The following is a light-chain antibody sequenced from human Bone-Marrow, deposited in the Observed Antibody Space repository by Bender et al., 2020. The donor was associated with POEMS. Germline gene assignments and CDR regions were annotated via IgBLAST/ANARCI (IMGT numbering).Light chain of an antibody. CDR3: QSADSSGTHYVV. CDR2: KDS. J-gene: IGLJ2*01. CDR1: ALRKQH. Sequence: SYELTQPPSVSVSPRETARITCSGDALRKQHTNWYQLKAGQAPLLLIYKDSERPSGIPERFSGSSSGTIVTLTISGVQAEDEADYYCQSADSSGTHYVVFGGGTKLTVL. V-gene: IGLV3-25*03.